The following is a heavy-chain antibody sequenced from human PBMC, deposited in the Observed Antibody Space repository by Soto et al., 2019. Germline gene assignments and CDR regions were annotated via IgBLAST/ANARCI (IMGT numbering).Heavy chain of an antibody. CDR2: FDPEDGET. V-gene: IGHV1-24*01. Sequence: ASVKVSCKVSGYTLTELSMHWVRQAPGKGLEWMGGFDPEDGETIYAQKFQGRVTMTEDTSTDTAYMELSSLRSEDTAVYYCATKSNVLLWFGEPIPYYFDYWGQGTLVTVSS. D-gene: IGHD3-10*01. J-gene: IGHJ4*02. CDR3: ATKSNVLLWFGEPIPYYFDY. CDR1: GYTLTELS.